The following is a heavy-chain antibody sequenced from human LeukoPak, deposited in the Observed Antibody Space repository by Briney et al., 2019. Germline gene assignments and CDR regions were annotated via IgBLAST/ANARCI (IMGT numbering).Heavy chain of an antibody. J-gene: IGHJ4*02. D-gene: IGHD3-10*01. CDR3: ARGIPSQYYYGSGSLFDY. CDR2: INHSGST. CDR1: GGSFGGYY. V-gene: IGHV4-34*01. Sequence: KPSETLSPTCAVYGGSFGGYYWSWIRQPPGKGLEWIGEINHSGSTNYNPSLKSRVTISVDTSKNQFSLKLSSVTAADTAVYYCARGIPSQYYYGSGSLFDYWGQGTLVTVSS.